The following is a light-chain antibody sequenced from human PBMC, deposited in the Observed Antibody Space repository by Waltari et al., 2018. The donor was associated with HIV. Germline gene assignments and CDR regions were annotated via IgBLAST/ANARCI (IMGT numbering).Light chain of an antibody. Sequence: QSALTQPRSVSGSPGQSVSISCTGIISDVGGNKYVSWYQQYPGKAPKLILSGVNNLPSGVPDRFSGSKSGNTASLTISGLQAEDEADYFCYSYAGTSVLFGGGTKLTVL. J-gene: IGLJ2*01. CDR2: GVN. V-gene: IGLV2-11*01. CDR1: ISDVGGNKY. CDR3: YSYAGTSVL.